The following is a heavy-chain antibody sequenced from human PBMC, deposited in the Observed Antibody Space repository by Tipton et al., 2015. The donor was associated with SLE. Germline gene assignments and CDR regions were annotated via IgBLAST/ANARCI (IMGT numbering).Heavy chain of an antibody. Sequence: TLSLTCAIFGGSFRGYYWSWIRQPPGKGLEWIGEINHRGSTNYNPSLKSRVTISVDTSKNQFSLKLSSVTAADTALYYCARETRVDATFSKYNRFDPWGQGALVSVSS. D-gene: IGHD1-26*01. J-gene: IGHJ5*02. CDR2: INHRGST. CDR3: ARETRVDATFSKYNRFDP. V-gene: IGHV4-34*01. CDR1: GGSFRGYY.